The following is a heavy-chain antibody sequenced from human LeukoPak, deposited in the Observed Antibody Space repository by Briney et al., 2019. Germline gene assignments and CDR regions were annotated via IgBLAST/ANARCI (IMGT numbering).Heavy chain of an antibody. CDR3: ARYSGSYYYFDY. V-gene: IGHV4-59*11. CDR1: GGSISSHY. D-gene: IGHD1-26*01. J-gene: IGHJ4*02. CDR2: IYYSGST. Sequence: SETLSLTCTVSGGSISSHYWSWIRQPPGKGLEWIGYIYYSGSTNYNPSLKSRVTISVDTSKNQFSLKLSSVTAADTAVYYCARYSGSYYYFDYWGQGTLVTVSS.